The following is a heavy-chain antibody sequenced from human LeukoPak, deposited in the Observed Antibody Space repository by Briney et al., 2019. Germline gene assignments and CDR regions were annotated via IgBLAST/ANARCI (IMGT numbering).Heavy chain of an antibody. CDR1: GGSISSSSYY. CDR2: IYYSGST. V-gene: IGHV4-39*01. D-gene: IGHD4-17*01. Sequence: PSETLSLTCTVSGGSISSSSYYWGWIRQPPGKGLEWIGSIYYSGSTYYNPSLKSRVTISVDTSKNQFSLKLSSVTAADTAVEYCARLLYDGDYLWGQGTLVTVSS. J-gene: IGHJ5*02. CDR3: ARLLYDGDYL.